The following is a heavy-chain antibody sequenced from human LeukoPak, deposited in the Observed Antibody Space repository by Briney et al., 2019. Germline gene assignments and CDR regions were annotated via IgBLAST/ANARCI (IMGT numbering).Heavy chain of an antibody. Sequence: PVASVNVSCKASGYTFTGYYMHWVRQAPGQGLEWMGWINPNSGGTNYAQKFQGRVTMTRDTSISTAYMELSRLRSDDTAVYYCARQLVAGNDYWGQGTLVTVSS. D-gene: IGHD6-19*01. V-gene: IGHV1-2*02. CDR3: ARQLVAGNDY. CDR1: GYTFTGYY. J-gene: IGHJ4*02. CDR2: INPNSGGT.